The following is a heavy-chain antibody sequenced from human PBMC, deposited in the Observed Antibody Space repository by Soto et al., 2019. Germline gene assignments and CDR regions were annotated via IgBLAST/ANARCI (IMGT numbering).Heavy chain of an antibody. J-gene: IGHJ6*02. Sequence: GESLKISCKGSGYSFTNYWIAWVRQMPGKGLEWMGIIYPGDSDTRFSPSFQGQVTISADKSISTAYLQWSSLKASDTAMYYCARRGYVEVAGTPSDYYYGMDVWGQGTTVTVSS. D-gene: IGHD6-19*01. V-gene: IGHV5-51*01. CDR3: ARRGYVEVAGTPSDYYYGMDV. CDR2: IYPGDSDT. CDR1: GYSFTNYW.